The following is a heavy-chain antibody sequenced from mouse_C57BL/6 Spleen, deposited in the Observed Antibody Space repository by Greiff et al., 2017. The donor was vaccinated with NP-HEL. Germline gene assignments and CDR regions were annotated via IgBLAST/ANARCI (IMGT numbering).Heavy chain of an antibody. CDR2: ISSGGDYI. D-gene: IGHD1-1*01. J-gene: IGHJ4*01. V-gene: IGHV5-9-1*02. Sequence: EVQLVESGEGLVKPGGSLKLSCAASGFTFSSYAMSWVRQTPEKRLEWVAYISSGGDYIYYADTVKGRFTISRDNARNTLYLQMSSLKSEDTAMYYCTRAHYGSSYEAMDYWGQGTSVTVSS. CDR1: GFTFSSYA. CDR3: TRAHYGSSYEAMDY.